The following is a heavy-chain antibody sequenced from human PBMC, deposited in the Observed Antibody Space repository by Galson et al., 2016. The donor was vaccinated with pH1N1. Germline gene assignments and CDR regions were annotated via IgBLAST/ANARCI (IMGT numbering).Heavy chain of an antibody. CDR1: GGSISSSNW. CDR3: ATSLEYDNNGYVDY. J-gene: IGHJ4*02. D-gene: IGHD3-22*01. V-gene: IGHV4-4*02. Sequence: ETLSLTCAVSGGSISSSNWWSWVRQPPGKGLEWIGEIYHSGSTNYNPSLKSRVTISVDKSKNQFSLELSSVTAADTAVYYCATSLEYDNNGYVDYWGQGTLVTVSS. CDR2: IYHSGST.